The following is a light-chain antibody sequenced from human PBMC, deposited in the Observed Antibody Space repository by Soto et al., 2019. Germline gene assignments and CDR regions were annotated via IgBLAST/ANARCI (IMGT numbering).Light chain of an antibody. CDR3: QQYGNSPRYS. V-gene: IGKV3-20*01. CDR1: QSVSSNY. J-gene: IGKJ2*03. CDR2: GTS. Sequence: EIVLTQSPGTLSLSLGERATLSCRASQSVSSNYLAWYQQKPGQAPRLLIYGTSSSATGIPDRFSGSGSWTDFTLTISRREPEDFVVYYCQQYGNSPRYSFGQGTKLEIK.